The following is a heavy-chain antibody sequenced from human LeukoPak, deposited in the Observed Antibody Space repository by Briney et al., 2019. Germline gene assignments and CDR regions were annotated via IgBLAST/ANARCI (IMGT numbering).Heavy chain of an antibody. CDR2: IYYSGST. D-gene: IGHD3-16*01. J-gene: IGHJ5*02. CDR1: GGSISSYY. V-gene: IGHV4-59*01. CDR3: ARTSRLTAFDP. Sequence: SETLSLTCTVSGGSISSYYWSWIRQPQGKGLEWIGYIYYSGSTNYNPSLKSRVTISVDTSKNQFSLKLSSVTAADTAVYYCARTSRLTAFDPWGQGTLVTVSS.